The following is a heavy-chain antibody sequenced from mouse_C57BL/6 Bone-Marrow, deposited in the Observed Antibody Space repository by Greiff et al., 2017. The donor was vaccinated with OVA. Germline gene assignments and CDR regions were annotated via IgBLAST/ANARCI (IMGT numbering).Heavy chain of an antibody. D-gene: IGHD2-4*01. CDR3: ARKRDYDDFYYAMDD. V-gene: IGHV1-64*01. J-gene: IGHJ4*01. Sequence: QVQLQQPGAELVKPGASVKLSCKASGYTFTSYWMHWVKQRPGQGLEWIGMIHPNSGSTNYNEKFKSKATLTVDKSSSTAYMQLSSLTSEDSAGYYCARKRDYDDFYYAMDDWGQGTSVTVSS. CDR1: GYTFTSYW. CDR2: IHPNSGST.